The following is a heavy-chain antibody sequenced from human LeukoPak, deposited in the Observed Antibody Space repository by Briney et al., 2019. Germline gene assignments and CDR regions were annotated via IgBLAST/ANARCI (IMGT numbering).Heavy chain of an antibody. D-gene: IGHD2-21*02. Sequence: GASVKVSCKASGYTFTGYYMHWVRQAPGQGLEWMGWINPNSGGTNYAQKFQGWVTMTRDTSISTAYMELSRLRSDDTAVYYCARAARAPAYCGGDCYFDYWGQGTLVTVSS. CDR1: GYTFTGYY. J-gene: IGHJ4*02. CDR3: ARAARAPAYCGGDCYFDY. CDR2: INPNSGGT. V-gene: IGHV1-2*04.